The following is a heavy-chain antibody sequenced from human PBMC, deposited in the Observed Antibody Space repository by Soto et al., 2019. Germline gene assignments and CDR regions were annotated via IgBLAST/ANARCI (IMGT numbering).Heavy chain of an antibody. V-gene: IGHV1-2*02. CDR1: GYTFTAYY. J-gene: IGHJ5*02. CDR3: ARGPGSSWFDP. CDR2: INPNSGVT. Sequence: ASVKVSCKASGYTFTAYYFHWVRQAPGQGLEWMGWINPNSGVTGYAQKFQGRVTMTRDTSISTVYMEVNRLKSDDTAVYYCARGPGSSWFDPWGQGTLVTVSS.